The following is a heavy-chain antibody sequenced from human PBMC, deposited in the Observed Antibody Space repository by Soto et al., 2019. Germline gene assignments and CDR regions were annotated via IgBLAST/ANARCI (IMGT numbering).Heavy chain of an antibody. Sequence: GESLKISCKGSGYSFISYWIGWVRQMPGRGLEWMGIIYPHDSDTRYSPSFQGQVTISVDKSTSTAYLEWNSLKASDTAIYYCARPESPTRSNDYDYPFALWGQGTLVTVSS. CDR1: GYSFISYW. V-gene: IGHV5-51*01. J-gene: IGHJ4*02. D-gene: IGHD3-22*01. CDR3: ARPESPTRSNDYDYPFAL. CDR2: IYPHDSDT.